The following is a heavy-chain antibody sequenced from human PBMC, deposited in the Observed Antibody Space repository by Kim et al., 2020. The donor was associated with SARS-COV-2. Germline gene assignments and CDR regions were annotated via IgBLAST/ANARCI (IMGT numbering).Heavy chain of an antibody. CDR1: GFSFSNSA. D-gene: IGHD3-16*01. CDR3: VSGPYEILSGDLTLSHFHY. J-gene: IGHJ4*02. CDR2: LSGSGGTK. Sequence: GGSLRLSCEASGFSFSNSAMTWVRQAPGKGLEWVSSLSGSGGTKKYLDSVKGRFTVSRDNSKNSLYLQMNSLRAEDTAVYYCVSGPYEILSGDLTLSHFHYWGRGTLVTVSS. V-gene: IGHV3-23*01.